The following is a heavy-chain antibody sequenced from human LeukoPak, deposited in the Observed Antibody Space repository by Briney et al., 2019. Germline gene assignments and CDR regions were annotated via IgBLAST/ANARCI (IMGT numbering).Heavy chain of an antibody. CDR3: ARGTRSGSCYSRMCWFDP. D-gene: IGHD2-15*01. V-gene: IGHV3-48*02. Sequence: QSGGSLRLSCAASGFTFSSYSMNWVRQAPGKGLEWVSYISSSSSTIYYADSVKGRFTISRDNAKNSLYLQMNSLRDEDTAVYYCARGTRSGSCYSRMCWFDPWGQGTLVTVSS. CDR2: ISSSSSTI. J-gene: IGHJ5*02. CDR1: GFTFSSYS.